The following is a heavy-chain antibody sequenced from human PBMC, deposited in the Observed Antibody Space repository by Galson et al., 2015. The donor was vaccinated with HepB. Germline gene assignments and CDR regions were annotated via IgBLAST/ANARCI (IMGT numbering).Heavy chain of an antibody. D-gene: IGHD3-3*01. CDR3: ASEQSIYDFWSGPARTGMDV. V-gene: IGHV3-30-3*01. CDR2: ISYDGSNK. Sequence: SLRLSCAASGFTFSSYAMHWVRQAPGKGLEWVAVISYDGSNKYYADSVKGRFTISRDNSKNTLYLQMNSLRAEDTAVYYCASEQSIYDFWSGPARTGMDVWGKGTTVTVSS. J-gene: IGHJ6*04. CDR1: GFTFSSYA.